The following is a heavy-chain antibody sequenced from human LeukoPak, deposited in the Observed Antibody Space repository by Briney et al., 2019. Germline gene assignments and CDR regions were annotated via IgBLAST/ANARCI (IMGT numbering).Heavy chain of an antibody. CDR2: IYYSGST. Sequence: SETLSLTCTVSGGSISSSSYYWGWIRQPPGKGLEWIGSIYYSGSTYYNPSLKSRVTISVDTSKNQFSLKLSSVTAADTAVYYCASAPDTMVRGVIIRGVFDYWGQGTLVTVSS. D-gene: IGHD3-10*01. J-gene: IGHJ4*02. CDR1: GGSISSSSYY. V-gene: IGHV4-39*07. CDR3: ASAPDTMVRGVIIRGVFDY.